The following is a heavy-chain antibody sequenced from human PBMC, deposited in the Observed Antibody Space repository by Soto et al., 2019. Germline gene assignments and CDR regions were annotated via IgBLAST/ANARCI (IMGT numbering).Heavy chain of an antibody. CDR3: ARDIFNRYSYGRGVY. CDR2: IIPIFGTA. Sequence: SVKVSCKASGGTFSSYAISWVRQAPGQGLEWMGGIIPIFGTANYAQKFQGRVTITADESTSTAYMELSSLRSEDTAVSYCARDIFNRYSYGRGVYWRQGTPVPVS. CDR1: GGTFSSYA. D-gene: IGHD5-18*01. V-gene: IGHV1-69*13. J-gene: IGHJ4*01.